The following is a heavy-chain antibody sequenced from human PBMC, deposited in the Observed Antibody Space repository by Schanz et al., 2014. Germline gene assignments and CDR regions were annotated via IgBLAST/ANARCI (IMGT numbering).Heavy chain of an antibody. V-gene: IGHV3-13*01. J-gene: IGHJ4*02. CDR1: GFTFSSYA. D-gene: IGHD1-1*01. CDR2: IGYLGDT. CDR3: ARGTDWNLHY. Sequence: EGQLLESGGGLIQPGGSLRLSCAASGFTFSSYAMSWVRQAPGKGLEWVSTIGYLGDTYYPDSGKGRFTVSRDSGQNSLYLQMNSLRAGDTAVYYCARGTDWNLHYWGQGALVTVSS.